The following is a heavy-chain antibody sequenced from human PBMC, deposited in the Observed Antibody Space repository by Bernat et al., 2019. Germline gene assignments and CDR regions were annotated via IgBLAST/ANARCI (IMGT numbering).Heavy chain of an antibody. CDR3: ARDRSVYDFWSGYPTGLFDY. D-gene: IGHD3-3*01. CDR1: GFTFSSYG. Sequence: QVQLVESGGGVVQPGRSLRLSCAASGFTFSSYGMHWVRQAPGKGLEWVAVIWYDGSNKYYADSVKGRFTISRDNSKNTLYLQMNSLRAEDTAVYYCARDRSVYDFWSGYPTGLFDYWGQGTLVTVSS. V-gene: IGHV3-33*01. J-gene: IGHJ4*02. CDR2: IWYDGSNK.